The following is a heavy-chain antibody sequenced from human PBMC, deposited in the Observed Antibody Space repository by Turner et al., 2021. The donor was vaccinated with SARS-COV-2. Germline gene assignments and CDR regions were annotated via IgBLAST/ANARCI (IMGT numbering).Heavy chain of an antibody. CDR1: GYTLTELS. J-gene: IGHJ2*01. Sequence: QVQLVQSGAEVKKPGASVKVSCKVSGYTLTELSMHWVRQAPGKGLEWMGGFDPEDGETIYAQKFQGIVTMTEDTSTDTAYMELSSLRSDDTAVYYCATTLVTLIGDWYFDLWVRGTLVTVSS. CDR3: ATTLVTLIGDWYFDL. CDR2: FDPEDGET. V-gene: IGHV1-24*01. D-gene: IGHD3-22*01.